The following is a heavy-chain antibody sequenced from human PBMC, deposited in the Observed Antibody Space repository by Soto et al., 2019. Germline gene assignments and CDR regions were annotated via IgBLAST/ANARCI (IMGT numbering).Heavy chain of an antibody. CDR2: IYYSGSA. Sequence: QLQLQESGPGLVKPSETLSLTCTVSGGSISSSNYYWAWIRQPPGKGLEWIGSIYYSGSAYYNPSLKSRATISVDTSKDQFSLKLSSVTAADTAVYYCARRNYYGSEFDPWGQGTLVTVSS. CDR3: ARRNYYGSEFDP. V-gene: IGHV4-39*01. D-gene: IGHD3-10*01. CDR1: GGSISSSNYY. J-gene: IGHJ5*02.